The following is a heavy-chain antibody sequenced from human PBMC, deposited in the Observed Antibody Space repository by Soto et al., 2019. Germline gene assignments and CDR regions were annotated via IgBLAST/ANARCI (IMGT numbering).Heavy chain of an antibody. CDR2: ISYDGSNT. CDR1: GFSFGNYG. V-gene: IGHV3-30*18. Sequence: GGSLRLSCAASGFSFGNYGMHWVRQAPGKGLEWVAVISYDGSNTYYADSVKGRFTISRDNSKNTLYVQMNSLRTEDTAVYYCAKDQSGSSWYQLFDYWGQGTLVTVS. D-gene: IGHD6-13*01. CDR3: AKDQSGSSWYQLFDY. J-gene: IGHJ4*02.